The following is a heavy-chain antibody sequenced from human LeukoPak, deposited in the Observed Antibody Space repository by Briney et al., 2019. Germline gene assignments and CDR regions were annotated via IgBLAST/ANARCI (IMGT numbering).Heavy chain of an antibody. CDR1: GYTFTGYY. CDR3: ARSTVTARWKFDY. V-gene: IGHV1-2*02. J-gene: IGHJ4*02. Sequence: ASVKVSCKASGYTFTGYYMHWVRQAPGQGLEWMGWINPNSGGTNYAQKFQGRVTMTRDTSISTAYMELSRLRSDDTAVCYCARSTVTARWKFDYWGQGTLVTVSS. D-gene: IGHD4-17*01. CDR2: INPNSGGT.